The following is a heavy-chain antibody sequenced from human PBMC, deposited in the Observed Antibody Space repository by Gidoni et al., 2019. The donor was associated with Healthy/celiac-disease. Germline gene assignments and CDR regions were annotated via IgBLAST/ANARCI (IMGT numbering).Heavy chain of an antibody. CDR2: NIPIFGKA. D-gene: IGHD3-9*01. CDR1: GGTFSSYA. V-gene: IGHV1-69*01. CDR3: ARDLRRYFDTDAFDI. Sequence: QVQLVQSGAEVKKPGSSVTVSCKASGGTFSSYAISWVQQAPGQGLEGMGGNIPIFGKANYAKKCQGRVTITADESTSTAYRELSSLRSEDTAVYYCARDLRRYFDTDAFDIWGQGTMVTVSS. J-gene: IGHJ3*02.